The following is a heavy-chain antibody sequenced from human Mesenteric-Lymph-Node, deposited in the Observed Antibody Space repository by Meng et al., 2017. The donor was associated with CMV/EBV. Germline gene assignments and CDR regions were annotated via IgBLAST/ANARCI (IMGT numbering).Heavy chain of an antibody. V-gene: IGHV3-23*03. D-gene: IGHD3-3*01. J-gene: IGHJ5*02. CDR2: IYSGGSST. CDR1: GFTFSSYA. Sequence: GESLKISCAASGFTFSSYAMSWVRQAPGKGLEWVSVIYSGGSSTYYADSVKGRFTISRDNSKNTLYLQMNSLRAEDTAVYYCARGPRYYDFWSGYSNWFDPWGQGTLVTVSS. CDR3: ARGPRYYDFWSGYSNWFDP.